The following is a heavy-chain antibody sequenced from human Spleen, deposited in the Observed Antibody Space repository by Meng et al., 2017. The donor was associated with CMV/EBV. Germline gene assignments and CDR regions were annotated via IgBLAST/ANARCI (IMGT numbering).Heavy chain of an antibody. Sequence: SETLSLTCTVSGASITSSSYFWDWIRQSPGKGLEWIGSLSYGGNIYYNSSLKSRVTISVDMSKNQITLRLSSVTAADTAIYYCVRGGAASTIVFDSWGQGTLVTVSS. J-gene: IGHJ4*02. CDR1: GASITSSSYF. CDR3: VRGGAASTIVFDS. V-gene: IGHV4-39*06. CDR2: LSYGGNI. D-gene: IGHD6-25*01.